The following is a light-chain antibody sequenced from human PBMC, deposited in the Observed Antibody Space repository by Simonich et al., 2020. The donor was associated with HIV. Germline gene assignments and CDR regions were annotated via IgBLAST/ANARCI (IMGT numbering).Light chain of an antibody. V-gene: IGKV1-NL1*01. CDR2: AAY. CDR1: QGIRNS. CDR3: QQYNSYSVT. J-gene: IGKJ4*01. Sequence: DIQMTQSPSSLSASVGDRVTITCRASQGIRNSLAWYQQRPGKAPKLLINAAYRLESGVPSRFSGSGSGTEFTLTISSLQPDDFATYYCQQYNSYSVTFGGGTKVEIK.